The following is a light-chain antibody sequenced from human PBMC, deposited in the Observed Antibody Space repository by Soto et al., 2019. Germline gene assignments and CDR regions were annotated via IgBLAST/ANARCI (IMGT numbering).Light chain of an antibody. CDR2: DTS. CDR1: QRPSNSH. CDR3: QQYGSSPYT. Sequence: EIVLTQSPGTLSLSPGERATLSCRASQRPSNSHVAWYLLKPGQAPRLLIFDTSSRATGIPDRFSGSVSGTDFTLTISRLEPEDFAVYYCQQYGSSPYTFGLGTKLEIK. J-gene: IGKJ2*01. V-gene: IGKV3-20*01.